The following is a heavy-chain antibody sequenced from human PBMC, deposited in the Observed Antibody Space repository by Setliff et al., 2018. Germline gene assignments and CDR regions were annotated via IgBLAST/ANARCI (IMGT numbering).Heavy chain of an antibody. CDR3: ARDRKYYDSSGSFDY. CDR2: VNPSGGHP. V-gene: IGHV1-46*01. Sequence: ASVKVSCKSSGYTFINFHLHWVRLAPGQGLQWMGMVNPSGGHPVYAQKFQGRVTMTSDTSTNTVYMDLSSLTSEDTAVYYCARDRKYYDSSGSFDYWGQGTLVTVSS. CDR1: GYTFINFH. D-gene: IGHD3-22*01. J-gene: IGHJ4*02.